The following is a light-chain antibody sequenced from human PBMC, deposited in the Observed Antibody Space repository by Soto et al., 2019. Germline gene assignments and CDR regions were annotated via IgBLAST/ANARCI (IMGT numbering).Light chain of an antibody. CDR1: SSDVGGYDY. CDR2: EVS. J-gene: IGLJ1*01. Sequence: QSVLTQPASVSGSPGQSITISCTGTSSDVGGYDYVSWYQLHPGKAPKLMVFEVSNRPSGVSNRFSGSKSGNTASLTISGLQAEDEADYYCCSYAGSSTYYVFGTGTKVTVL. CDR3: CSYAGSSTYYV. V-gene: IGLV2-23*02.